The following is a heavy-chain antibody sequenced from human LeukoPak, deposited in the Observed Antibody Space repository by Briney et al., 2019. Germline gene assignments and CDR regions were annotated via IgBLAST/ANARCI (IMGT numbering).Heavy chain of an antibody. J-gene: IGHJ3*02. D-gene: IGHD2-15*01. CDR3: ARGGGWDAFDI. V-gene: IGHV4-61*02. CDR2: IHTSGST. Sequence: SETLSLICTVSGGSISSGSYFWSWIRQSAGKGLEWIGRIHTSGSTNYNPSLKSRVTISLDTSKNQFSLKLSSVTAADTAVYYCARGGGWDAFDIWGQGTVVTVSS. CDR1: GGSISSGSYF.